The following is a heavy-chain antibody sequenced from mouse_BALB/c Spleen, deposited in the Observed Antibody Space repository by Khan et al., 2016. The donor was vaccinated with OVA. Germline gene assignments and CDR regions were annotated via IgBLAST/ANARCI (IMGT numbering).Heavy chain of an antibody. D-gene: IGHD2-13*01. V-gene: IGHV9-3-1*01. Sequence: QIQLVQSGPELKKPGETVKISCKASGYTFTNYGMHWVKQAPGKGLKWMGWINPYTGEPTYADDFKGRFAFSLDTSASTAYLQLNNLKNEDTATYCFASGEYGYFDGWGAGTTVTVSS. CDR1: GYTFTNYG. CDR3: ASGEYGYFDG. J-gene: IGHJ1*01. CDR2: INPYTGEP.